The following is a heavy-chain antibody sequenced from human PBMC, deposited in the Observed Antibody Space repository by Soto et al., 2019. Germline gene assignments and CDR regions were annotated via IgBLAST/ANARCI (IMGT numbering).Heavy chain of an antibody. Sequence: SETLSLTCAVYGGSFSGYYWSWIRQPPGKGLEWIGEINHSGSTSYNPSLKSRVTISVDTSKNQFSLKLSSVTAADTAVYYCARDGLRRVVEYWGQGTRVTVSS. CDR1: GGSFSGYY. CDR2: INHSGST. CDR3: ARDGLRRVVEY. J-gene: IGHJ4*02. D-gene: IGHD4-17*01. V-gene: IGHV4-34*01.